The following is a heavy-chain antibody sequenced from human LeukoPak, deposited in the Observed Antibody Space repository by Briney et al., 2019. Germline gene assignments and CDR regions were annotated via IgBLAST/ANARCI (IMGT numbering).Heavy chain of an antibody. J-gene: IGHJ5*02. V-gene: IGHV3-66*01. CDR1: GFTVSSNY. CDR3: ARETRWFDP. CDR2: IYSGGST. D-gene: IGHD4-11*01. Sequence: GGSLRLSCAASGFTVSSNYMSWVRQAPGKGLAWVSVIYSGGSTYYVDSVKGRFTISRDNSKDTLYLQMNSLRAEDTAVYYCARETRWFDPWGQGTLVTVSS.